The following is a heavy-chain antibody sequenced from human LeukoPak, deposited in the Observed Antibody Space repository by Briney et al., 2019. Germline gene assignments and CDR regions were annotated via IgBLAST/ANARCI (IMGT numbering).Heavy chain of an antibody. Sequence: GGSLRLSCEASGFTFTNAWMSWVRQAPGKGLEWVGRIRRQTDGGTADYAAPVMGRFTISRDDSNNTLYLQMNSLKTEDTAVYYCISGFCSSASCYAWGRGTLVIVSS. J-gene: IGHJ4*02. CDR1: GFTFTNAW. CDR3: ISGFCSSASCYA. CDR2: IRRQTDGGTA. V-gene: IGHV3-15*01. D-gene: IGHD2-2*01.